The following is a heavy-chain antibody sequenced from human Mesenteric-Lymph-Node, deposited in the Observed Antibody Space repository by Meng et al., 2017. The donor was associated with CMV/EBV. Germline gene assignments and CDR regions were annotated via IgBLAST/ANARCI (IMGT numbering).Heavy chain of an antibody. J-gene: IGHJ4*02. CDR1: GGSFSGYY. CDR2: INQGGNI. Sequence: YGGSFSGYYWSWLRQPPGKGLEWIGEINQGGNINYNPSLKSRVTISVDTSKNQFSLNLRSVSAADTAVYYCARPASAVSGRGFDYWGQGALVTVSS. CDR3: ARPASAVSGRGFDY. D-gene: IGHD6-19*01. V-gene: IGHV4-34*01.